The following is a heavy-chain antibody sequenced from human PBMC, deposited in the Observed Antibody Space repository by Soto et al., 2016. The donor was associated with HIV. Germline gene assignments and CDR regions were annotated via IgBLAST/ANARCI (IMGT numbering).Heavy chain of an antibody. CDR2: ISVYNGNR. Sequence: QVHLVQSGPEVRQPGASVKVSCKASGYTFNTYGINWVRQAPGQGLEWMGWISVYNGNRDYAQKFQGRVTMTTDTSTTTGHMELRSLRSDDTAIYYCARGREDTAILDCWGQGTLVTVSS. CDR1: GYTFNTYG. D-gene: IGHD5-18*01. J-gene: IGHJ4*02. V-gene: IGHV1-18*01. CDR3: ARGREDTAILDC.